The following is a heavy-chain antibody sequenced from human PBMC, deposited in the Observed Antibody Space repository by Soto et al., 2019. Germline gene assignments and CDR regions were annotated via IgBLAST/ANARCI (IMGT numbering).Heavy chain of an antibody. CDR2: ISWNSGSI. V-gene: IGHV3-9*01. D-gene: IGHD3-16*01. CDR1: GFTFDDYA. Sequence: EVQLVESGGGLVQPGRSLRLSCAASGFTFDDYAMHWVRQAPGKGLEWVSGISWNSGSIGYADSVKGRFTISRDNAKNSLYLQMNSLRAEDTALYYCANGMGGMAGSFGMDVWGQGTTVTVSS. J-gene: IGHJ6*02. CDR3: ANGMGGMAGSFGMDV.